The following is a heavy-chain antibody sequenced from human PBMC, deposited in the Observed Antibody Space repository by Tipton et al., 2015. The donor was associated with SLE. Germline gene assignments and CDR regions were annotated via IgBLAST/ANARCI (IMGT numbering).Heavy chain of an antibody. J-gene: IGHJ4*02. V-gene: IGHV3-30*04. D-gene: IGHD1-1*01. CDR2: ISYDGSNK. CDR1: GFTFSSYA. Sequence: SLRLSCAASGFTFSSYAMHWVRQAPGKGLEWVAVISYDGSNKYYADSVKGRFTISRDNSKNTLYLQMNSLRAEDTAVYYCASPQLEMGYFDYWGQGTLVTVSS. CDR3: ASPQLEMGYFDY.